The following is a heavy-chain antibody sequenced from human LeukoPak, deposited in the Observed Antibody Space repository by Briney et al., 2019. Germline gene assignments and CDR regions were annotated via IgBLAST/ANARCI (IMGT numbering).Heavy chain of an antibody. Sequence: PGRSLRLSCTTSGFPFGDYAMSWVRQAPGKGLEWVGFIRNKGDRGTTEYAASVKGRITISRDDSKSIAYLQMNSLKSEDTAVYYCSRMRDLPERSGYYRIFDYWGQGTLVTVSS. CDR3: SRMRDLPERSGYYRIFDY. CDR1: GFPFGDYA. CDR2: IRNKGDRGTT. D-gene: IGHD3-22*01. V-gene: IGHV3-49*04. J-gene: IGHJ4*02.